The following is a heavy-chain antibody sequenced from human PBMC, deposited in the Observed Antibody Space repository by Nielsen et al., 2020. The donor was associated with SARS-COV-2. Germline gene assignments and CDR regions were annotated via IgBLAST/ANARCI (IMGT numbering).Heavy chain of an antibody. CDR3: ARDRRVRGIMDY. J-gene: IGHJ4*02. D-gene: IGHD3-10*01. CDR1: GFTFEDYG. CDR2: FNSNGGDT. V-gene: IGHV3-20*01. Sequence: GESLKISCAASGFTFEDYGMSWVRQVPGKGLEWVSGFNSNGGDTGYADSVKGRFTISRDNAKNSVFLHMNSLRVEDTALYHCARDRRVRGIMDYWGQGTLVTVSS.